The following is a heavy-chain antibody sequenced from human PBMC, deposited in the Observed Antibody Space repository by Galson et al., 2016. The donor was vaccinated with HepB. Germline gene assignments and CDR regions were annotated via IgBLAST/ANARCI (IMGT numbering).Heavy chain of an antibody. CDR1: GFAFSSSG. CDR2: ISTTIRTI. D-gene: IGHD3-22*01. V-gene: IGHV3-48*01. Sequence: LRLSCAASGFAFSSSGINWVRQAPGKGLQWISYISTTIRTIYYADSVMGRLTISRDNSNNTVFLQMNSLRAEDTAVYYCAKGRNFYDNSGYFADWGQGTLVTVSS. CDR3: AKGRNFYDNSGYFAD. J-gene: IGHJ4*02.